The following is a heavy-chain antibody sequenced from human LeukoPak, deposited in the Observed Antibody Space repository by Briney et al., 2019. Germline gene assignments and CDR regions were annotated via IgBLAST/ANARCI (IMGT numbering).Heavy chain of an antibody. J-gene: IGHJ4*02. CDR3: ARANKLGGYVNFDC. V-gene: IGHV4-59*01. CDR2: ISYSGST. CDR1: GGSISIYY. Sequence: SETLSLTCTVYGGSISIYYWSWIRQPPGKGLEWIGYISYSGSTNYNPSLKSRVTISVDTSKNQFSLKLSSVTAADTAMYYCARANKLGGYVNFDCWGQGTLVTVSS. D-gene: IGHD5-12*01.